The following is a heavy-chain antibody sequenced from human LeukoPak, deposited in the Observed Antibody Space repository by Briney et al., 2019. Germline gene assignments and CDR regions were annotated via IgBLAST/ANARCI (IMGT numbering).Heavy chain of an antibody. Sequence: GGSLRLSCAASGFTFSSYVMHWVRQAPGKGLEWVAIISYDGSNEYYADSVKGRFTISRDDSKNTLYLQMNSLKTEDTAVYYCTTESIVVVVAATPWGQGTLVTVSS. CDR3: TTESIVVVVAATP. CDR2: ISYDGSNE. D-gene: IGHD2-15*01. V-gene: IGHV3-30*04. CDR1: GFTFSSYV. J-gene: IGHJ5*02.